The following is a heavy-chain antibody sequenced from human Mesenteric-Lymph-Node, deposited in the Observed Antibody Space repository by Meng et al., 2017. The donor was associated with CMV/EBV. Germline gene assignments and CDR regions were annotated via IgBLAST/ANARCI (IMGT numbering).Heavy chain of an antibody. CDR2: IHNHIGHP. V-gene: IGHV7-4-1*02. CDR1: GYIFGNDA. Sequence: ASGYIFGNDAMNWVRQAPGQGPEWMGWIHNHIGHPTYAQGFTGRFVFSFDTSVSTTYLQISSLQAEDTAVYYCARGGFSNNGRFDYWGQGTLVTVSS. D-gene: IGHD1/OR15-1a*01. J-gene: IGHJ4*02. CDR3: ARGGFSNNGRFDY.